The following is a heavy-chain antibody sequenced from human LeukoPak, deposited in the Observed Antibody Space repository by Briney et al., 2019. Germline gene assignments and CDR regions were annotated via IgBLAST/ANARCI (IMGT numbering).Heavy chain of an antibody. CDR3: ARGHDYSKRGPASLDY. V-gene: IGHV1-69*05. Sequence: SVKVSCKASGGTFSSYAISWVRQAPGQGLEWMGGIIPIFGTANYAQKFQGRVTITTDESTSTAYMELSSLRSEDTAVYYCARGHDYSKRGPASLDYWGQGTLVTVSS. CDR1: GGTFSSYA. CDR2: IIPIFGTA. J-gene: IGHJ4*02. D-gene: IGHD4-11*01.